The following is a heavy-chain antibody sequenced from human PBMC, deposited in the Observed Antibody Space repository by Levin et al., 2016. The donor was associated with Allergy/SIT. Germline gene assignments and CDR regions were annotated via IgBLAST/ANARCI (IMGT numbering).Heavy chain of an antibody. J-gene: IGHJ4*02. V-gene: IGHV3-33*01. CDR3: ARGSGNYYDSSGYYNYFDY. CDR1: GFTFSRYG. CDR2: IWYDGNNK. Sequence: GGSLRLSCAASGFTFSRYGMHWVRQAPGKGLEWVAAIWYDGNNKDYADFVKGRFTISRDNSKNTLYLQMNSLRAEDTAVYYCARGSGNYYDSSGYYNYFDYWGQGTLVTVSS. D-gene: IGHD3-22*01.